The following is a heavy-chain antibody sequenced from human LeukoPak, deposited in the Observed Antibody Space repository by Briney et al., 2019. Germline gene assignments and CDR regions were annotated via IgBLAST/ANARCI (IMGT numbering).Heavy chain of an antibody. CDR3: ARVVVVAATLEQEYYFDY. CDR2: ISAYNGNT. J-gene: IGHJ4*02. CDR1: VYTFTIYG. V-gene: IGHV1-18*01. Sequence: GASVTVSCTSSVYTFTIYGISWVRQAPGQGLEWMGWISAYNGNTTYAQKLQGRVTMTTDTSPSTAYMGLRSLRSDDTAVYYCARVVVVAATLEQEYYFDYWGQGTLVTVSS. D-gene: IGHD2-15*01.